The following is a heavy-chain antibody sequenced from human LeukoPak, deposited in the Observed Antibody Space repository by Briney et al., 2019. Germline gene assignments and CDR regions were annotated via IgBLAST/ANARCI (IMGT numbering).Heavy chain of an antibody. CDR3: AKVADILTGYYKPNWFDP. Sequence: GGSLRLSCAASGFTFSSYAMSWVRQAPGKGLEWVSAISGSGGSTYYADSAKGRFTISRDNSKNTLYLQMNSLRAEDTAVYYCAKVADILTGYYKPNWFDPWGQGTLVTVSS. J-gene: IGHJ5*02. CDR1: GFTFSSYA. D-gene: IGHD3-9*01. V-gene: IGHV3-23*01. CDR2: ISGSGGST.